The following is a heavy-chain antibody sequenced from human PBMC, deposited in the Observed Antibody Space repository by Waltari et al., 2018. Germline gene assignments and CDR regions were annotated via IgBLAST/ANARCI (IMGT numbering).Heavy chain of an antibody. Sequence: QVQLVQSGAEVKKPGASVKVSCKASGYTFTGYYMHWVRQAPGQGLEWMGWINPNSGGTNYAQKFKGRVPMTRDTSISQAYMELSRLGSDDTAVYYCARGPPRITGTIGSPIGYWGQGTLVTVSS. CDR3: ARGPPRITGTIGSPIGY. CDR2: INPNSGGT. V-gene: IGHV1-2*02. CDR1: GYTFTGYY. D-gene: IGHD1-7*01. J-gene: IGHJ4*02.